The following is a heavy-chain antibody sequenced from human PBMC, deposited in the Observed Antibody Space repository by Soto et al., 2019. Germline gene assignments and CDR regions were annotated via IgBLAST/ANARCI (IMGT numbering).Heavy chain of an antibody. CDR1: GFTFSSYA. Sequence: GGSLRLSCAASGFTFSSYAMHWVRQAPGKGLEWVAVISYDGSNKYYADSVKGRFTISRDNSKNTLYLQMNSLRAEDTAVYYCASRYCSGGSCYSGDYWGQGTLVTVSS. CDR2: ISYDGSNK. CDR3: ASRYCSGGSCYSGDY. J-gene: IGHJ4*02. V-gene: IGHV3-30-3*01. D-gene: IGHD2-15*01.